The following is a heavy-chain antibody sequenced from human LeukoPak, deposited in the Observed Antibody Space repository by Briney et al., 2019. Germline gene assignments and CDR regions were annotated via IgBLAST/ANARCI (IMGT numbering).Heavy chain of an antibody. CDR2: IKSKTDGGTT. CDR3: TTGGSDTAMVGYYFDY. J-gene: IGHJ4*02. CDR1: GFTFGDHA. V-gene: IGHV3-15*01. Sequence: GGSLRLSCTASGFTFGDHAMSWVRQAPGKGLEWVGRIKSKTDGGTTDYAAPVKGRFTISRDDSKNTLYLQMNSLKTEDTAVYYCTTGGSDTAMVGYYFDYWGQGTLVTVSS. D-gene: IGHD5-18*01.